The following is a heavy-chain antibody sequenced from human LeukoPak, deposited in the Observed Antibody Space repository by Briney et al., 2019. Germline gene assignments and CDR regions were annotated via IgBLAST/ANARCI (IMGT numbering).Heavy chain of an antibody. V-gene: IGHV3-49*04. J-gene: IGHJ4*02. D-gene: IGHD6-13*01. CDR1: GFTFGDYA. CDR3: TRDRRGGRAAADYFDY. Sequence: PGGSLRLSCTASGFTFGDYAMSWVRQAPGKGLEWVGFIRSKAYGGTTEYAASVKGRFTISRDDSKSIAYLQMNSLKTEDTAVYYCTRDRRGGRAAADYFDYWGQGILVTVSS. CDR2: IRSKAYGGTT.